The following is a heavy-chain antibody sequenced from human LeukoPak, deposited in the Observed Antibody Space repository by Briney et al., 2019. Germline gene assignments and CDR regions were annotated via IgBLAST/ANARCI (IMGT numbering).Heavy chain of an antibody. CDR1: GFTFSNYW. J-gene: IGHJ4*02. CDR2: IKEDGSEK. CDR3: AREHLYCGGDCYTNHFDY. V-gene: IGHV3-7*01. D-gene: IGHD2-21*02. Sequence: TGGSLRLSCAASGFTFSNYWMSWVRQAPGKGLEWVANIKEDGSEKFYVDSVKGRFTISRDNAKNSLNLQMNSLGAEDTAVYYCAREHLYCGGDCYTNHFDYWGLGTLVTVSS.